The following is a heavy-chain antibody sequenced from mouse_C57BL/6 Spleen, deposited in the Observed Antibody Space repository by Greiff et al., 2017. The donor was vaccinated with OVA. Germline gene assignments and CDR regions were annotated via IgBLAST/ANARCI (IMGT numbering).Heavy chain of an antibody. Sequence: VQLQQPGAELVKPGASVKMSCKASGYTFTSYWITWVKQRPGQGLEWIGDIYPGSGSTNYNEQFKSKATLTVDTSSSTAYMQLSSLTSEDSAVYYCARYYSNPYAMDYWGQGTSVTVSS. CDR3: ARYYSNPYAMDY. J-gene: IGHJ4*01. D-gene: IGHD2-5*01. V-gene: IGHV1-55*01. CDR1: GYTFTSYW. CDR2: IYPGSGST.